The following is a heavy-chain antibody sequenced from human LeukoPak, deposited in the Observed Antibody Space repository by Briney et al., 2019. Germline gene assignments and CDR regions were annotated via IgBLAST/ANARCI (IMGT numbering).Heavy chain of an antibody. V-gene: IGHV3-48*03. CDR2: ISSSGSTI. Sequence: GGSLRLSCAASGFTFSSYEMNWVRQAPGKGLEWVSYISSSGSTIYYADSVKGRFTISRDNSKNTLYLQMNSLRAEDTAVYYCAKSKQWLVREAFDYWGQGTLVTVSS. J-gene: IGHJ4*02. CDR1: GFTFSSYE. D-gene: IGHD6-19*01. CDR3: AKSKQWLVREAFDY.